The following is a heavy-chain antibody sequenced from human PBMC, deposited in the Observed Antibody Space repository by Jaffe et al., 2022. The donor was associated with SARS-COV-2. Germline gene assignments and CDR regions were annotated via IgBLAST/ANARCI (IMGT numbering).Heavy chain of an antibody. CDR1: GDSFSSYY. J-gene: IGHJ4*02. D-gene: IGHD4-17*01. CDR3: ARAGGWTTVTTFDY. Sequence: QVQLQESGPGLVKPSETLSLSCTVSGDSFSSYYWTWIRQPPGKGLEWIGYIYYSGNTNYNPSLKSRVTISIDTSRNQFSLKLSSVTAADTALYYCARAGGWTTVTTFDYWGQGTLVTVSS. V-gene: IGHV4-59*01. CDR2: IYYSGNT.